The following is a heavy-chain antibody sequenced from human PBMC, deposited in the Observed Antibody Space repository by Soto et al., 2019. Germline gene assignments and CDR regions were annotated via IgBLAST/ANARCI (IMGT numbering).Heavy chain of an antibody. CDR3: ARDLGAVRRFWFDP. J-gene: IGHJ5*02. CDR2: ISSSSSYI. D-gene: IGHD6-6*01. CDR1: GFTFSSYS. Sequence: GSLRLSCAASGFTFSSYSMNWVRQAPGKGLEWVSSISSSSSYIYYADSVKGRFTISRDNAKNSLYLQMNSLRAEDTAVYYCARDLGAVRRFWFDPWGQGTLVTVSS. V-gene: IGHV3-21*01.